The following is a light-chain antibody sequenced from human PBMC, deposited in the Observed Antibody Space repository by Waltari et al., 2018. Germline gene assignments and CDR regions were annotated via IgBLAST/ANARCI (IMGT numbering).Light chain of an antibody. CDR3: QTWATGIRV. CDR1: SWHSSHA. V-gene: IGLV4-69*01. CDR2: LNSDGSH. J-gene: IGLJ2*01. Sequence: QLVLTQSPSASASLGASVKLTCTLSSWHSSHAVAWHPQQPEKGPRYLMRLNSDGSHTKGDGIPDRFSGSSSGAERYLTISSLQSEDEADYYCQTWATGIRVFGGGTKLTVL.